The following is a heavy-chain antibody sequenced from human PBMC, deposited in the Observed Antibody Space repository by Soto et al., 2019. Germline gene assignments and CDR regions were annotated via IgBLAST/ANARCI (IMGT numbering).Heavy chain of an antibody. V-gene: IGHV3-15*07. D-gene: IGHD3-10*01. CDR1: GFTFSNAW. J-gene: IGHJ4*02. Sequence: LSLTCAASGFTFSNAWMNWVRQAPGKGLEWVGRIKSKTDGGTTDYAAPVKGRFTISRDDSKNTLYLQMNSLKTEDTAVYYCTTDSYYYGSGEDFWGQGTLVTVSS. CDR3: TTDSYYYGSGEDF. CDR2: IKSKTDGGTT.